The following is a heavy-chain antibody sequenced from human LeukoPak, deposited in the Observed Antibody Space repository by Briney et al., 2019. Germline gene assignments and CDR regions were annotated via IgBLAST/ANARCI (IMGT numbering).Heavy chain of an antibody. V-gene: IGHV1-69-2*01. D-gene: IGHD3-16*02. Sequence: ASVKVSCKASGYTFTDYYMHWVQQAPGKGLEWMGLVDPEDGETIYAEKFQGRVTITADTSTDTAYMELSSLRSEDTAVYYCATIGTDYVWGSYPRWGQGTLVTVSS. CDR1: GYTFTDYY. J-gene: IGHJ4*02. CDR2: VDPEDGET. CDR3: ATIGTDYVWGSYPR.